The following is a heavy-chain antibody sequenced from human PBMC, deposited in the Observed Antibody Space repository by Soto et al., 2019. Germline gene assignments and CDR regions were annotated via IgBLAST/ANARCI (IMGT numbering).Heavy chain of an antibody. CDR3: AREEATIGYYFDY. V-gene: IGHV3-33*01. CDR2: IWYDGSNK. Sequence: QVQLVESGGGVVQPGRSLRLSCAASGFTFSSYGMHWVRQAPGKGLEWVAVIWYDGSNKYYADSVKGRFTISRDNSKNTLYLQMNSLRAEDPAVYYCAREEATIGYYFDYWGQGTLVTVSS. D-gene: IGHD5-12*01. CDR1: GFTFSSYG. J-gene: IGHJ4*02.